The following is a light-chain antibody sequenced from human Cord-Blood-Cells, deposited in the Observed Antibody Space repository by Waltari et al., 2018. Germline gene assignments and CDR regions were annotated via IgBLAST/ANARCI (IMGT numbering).Light chain of an antibody. Sequence: EIVLTQSPGTLSLSPGERATLSCRASPSVRSSYLAWYQQKPGQAPRLLIHGASSRATGIPDRFSGSGSGTDFTLTISRLEPEDFAVYYCQQYGSSPQTFGQGTKVEIK. CDR3: QQYGSSPQT. CDR2: GAS. CDR1: PSVRSSY. J-gene: IGKJ1*01. V-gene: IGKV3-20*01.